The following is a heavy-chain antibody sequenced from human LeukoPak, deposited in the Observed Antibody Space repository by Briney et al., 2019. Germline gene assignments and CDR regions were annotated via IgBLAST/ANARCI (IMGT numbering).Heavy chain of an antibody. Sequence: SETLSLTCTVSGGSISSYYWSWIRQPPGKGLEWIGNIYYSGSTNYNPSLKSRVTISVDTSKNQFSLKLSSVTAADAAVYYCARGTTAKYNWFDPWGQGTLVTVSS. CDR1: GGSISSYY. V-gene: IGHV4-59*01. J-gene: IGHJ5*02. CDR2: IYYSGST. D-gene: IGHD1-7*01. CDR3: ARGTTAKYNWFDP.